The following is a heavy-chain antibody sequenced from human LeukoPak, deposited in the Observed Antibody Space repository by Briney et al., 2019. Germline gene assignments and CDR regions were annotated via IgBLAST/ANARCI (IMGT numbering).Heavy chain of an antibody. CDR3: AKNMDILTGYLWSLDY. D-gene: IGHD3-9*01. V-gene: IGHV3-30*02. CDR2: IRYDGINK. CDR1: GFTFSSHA. Sequence: PGGSLRLSCAASGFTFSSHAMHWVRQAPGKGLEWVAFIRYDGINKYYADSVKGRFTISRDNSKNTLYLQMNSLRAEDTAVYYCAKNMDILTGYLWSLDYWGQGTLVTVSS. J-gene: IGHJ4*02.